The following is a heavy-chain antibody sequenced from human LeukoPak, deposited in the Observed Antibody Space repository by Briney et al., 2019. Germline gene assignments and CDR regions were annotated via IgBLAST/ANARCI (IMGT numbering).Heavy chain of an antibody. CDR3: ARDIVVVPAAMGYYYGMDV. CDR2: ISSSSSYI. V-gene: IGHV3-21*01. CDR1: GFTFSSHS. D-gene: IGHD2-2*01. J-gene: IGHJ6*02. Sequence: PGGSLRLSCAASGFTFSSHSMNWVRQAPGKGLEWVSSISSSSSYIYYADSVKGRFTISRDNAKNSLYLQMNSLRAEDTAVYYCARDIVVVPAAMGYYYGMDVWGQGTTVTVSS.